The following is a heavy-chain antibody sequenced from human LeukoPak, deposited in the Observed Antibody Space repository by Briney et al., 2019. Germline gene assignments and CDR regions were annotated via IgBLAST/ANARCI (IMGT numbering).Heavy chain of an antibody. CDR3: ARDSGTTGEVKFDP. D-gene: IGHD3-10*01. J-gene: IGHJ5*02. Sequence: SETLSLTGTVSGGSINSYWSWIRQPAGKGLEWIGRISGSGTITYNPALQSRLSISIDTSKNQFSLKLMSVTAADTAVYYCARDSGTTGEVKFDPWGQGTLVTVSS. V-gene: IGHV4-4*07. CDR2: ISGSGTI. CDR1: GGSINSY.